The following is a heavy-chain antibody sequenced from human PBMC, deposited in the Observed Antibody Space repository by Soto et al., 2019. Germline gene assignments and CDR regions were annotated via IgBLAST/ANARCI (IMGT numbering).Heavy chain of an antibody. Sequence: GGSLRLSCAASGFTVSSYGMHCVRQAPGKGLEYVSVISSNGGSTYYADSVKGKFTISRDNSKNTLYLQMSSLRAEDTAVYYCVKPGNDGYNYVSYFDYWGQGTLVTVSS. CDR3: VKPGNDGYNYVSYFDY. CDR1: GFTVSSYG. D-gene: IGHD5-12*01. J-gene: IGHJ4*02. CDR2: ISSNGGST. V-gene: IGHV3-64D*08.